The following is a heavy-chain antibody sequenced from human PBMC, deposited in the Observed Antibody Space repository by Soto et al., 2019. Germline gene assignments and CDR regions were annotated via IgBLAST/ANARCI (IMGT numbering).Heavy chain of an antibody. Sequence: SETLSLICTVSGGSISSYYWSWIRQPPGKGLEWIGYIYYSGSTNYNPSLKSRVTISVDTSKNQFSLKLSSVTAADTAVYYCARGAVTTDAHYYYYYGMDVWGQGTTVTVSS. CDR3: ARGAVTTDAHYYYYYGMDV. V-gene: IGHV4-59*01. CDR1: GGSISSYY. CDR2: IYYSGST. D-gene: IGHD4-17*01. J-gene: IGHJ6*02.